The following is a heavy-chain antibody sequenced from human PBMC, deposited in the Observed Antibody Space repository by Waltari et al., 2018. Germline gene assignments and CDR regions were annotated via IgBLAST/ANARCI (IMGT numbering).Heavy chain of an antibody. CDR2: ISSDGSSK. V-gene: IGHV3-74*01. CDR3: ARDGYSYGLGTFDI. Sequence: EVQLVESGGGLVQPGGSLRLSCAVSGFTFTYYWMHWVRQAPGKGLVWVSRISSDGSSKRYADSVKGRFSISRDNAKHTLYLQMNSLRAEDTAVYYCARDGYSYGLGTFDIWGQGAMVTVSS. D-gene: IGHD5-18*01. J-gene: IGHJ3*02. CDR1: GFTFTYYW.